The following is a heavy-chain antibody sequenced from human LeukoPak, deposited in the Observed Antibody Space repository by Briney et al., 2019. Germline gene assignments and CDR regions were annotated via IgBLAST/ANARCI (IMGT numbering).Heavy chain of an antibody. CDR3: ARGSYFDY. V-gene: IGHV1-18*01. CDR1: GYTLTTYG. J-gene: IGHJ4*02. CDR2: SSAYKGNT. Sequence: ASVKVSPKASGYTLTTYGISGVRQAPGQGLEWMGWSSAYKGNTNCAQNLQGRVTMTTDTSTSTAFMELRSLRSDDTAVYCCARGSYFDYWGQGTLVTVSS.